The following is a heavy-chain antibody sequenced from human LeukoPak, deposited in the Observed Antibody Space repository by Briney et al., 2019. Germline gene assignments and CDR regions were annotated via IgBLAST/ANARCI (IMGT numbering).Heavy chain of an antibody. CDR3: ARDPRYGGNFFDY. V-gene: IGHV3-33*01. D-gene: IGHD4-23*01. CDR2: IWYDGSNK. CDR1: GFTFSSYG. J-gene: IGHJ4*02. Sequence: GSLRLSCAASGFTFSSYGMHWVRQAPGKGLEWVAVIWYDGSNKYYADSVKGRFTISRDNSKNTLYLQMNSLRAEDTAVYYCARDPRYGGNFFDYWGQGTLLTVSS.